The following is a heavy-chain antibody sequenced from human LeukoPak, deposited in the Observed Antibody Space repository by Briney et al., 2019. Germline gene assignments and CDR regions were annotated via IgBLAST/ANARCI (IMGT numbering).Heavy chain of an antibody. V-gene: IGHV4-59*08. CDR3: ERHSYSSGWHFDY. D-gene: IGHD6-19*01. CDR2: IYYRGST. J-gene: IGHJ4*02. CDR1: GGSISSYY. Sequence: SQTLSLTCTVSGGSISSYYWSWIRHPPGKGLGWIGYIYYRGSTNYKPSLKSRVTISVDPSKNQFSLKLSYVTAAATAVYYCERHSYSSGWHFDYWGQGTLVTVSS.